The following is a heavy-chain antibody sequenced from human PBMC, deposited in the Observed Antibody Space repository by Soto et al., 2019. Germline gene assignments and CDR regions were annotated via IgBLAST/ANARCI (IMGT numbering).Heavy chain of an antibody. CDR3: AHGSCFGADCYPNPYFDF. Sequence: QITLKESGPTLVKPTQTLTLTCTFSGFSLSTTEEGVGWIRQPPGKAPEWLALIYWDDDKRYSPSLKIRLTITKDTSKNQVVLTVTNVDPVDTATYYCAHGSCFGADCYPNPYFDFWGQGILVTVSS. V-gene: IGHV2-5*02. CDR1: GFSLSTTEEG. D-gene: IGHD2-21*02. CDR2: IYWDDDK. J-gene: IGHJ4*02.